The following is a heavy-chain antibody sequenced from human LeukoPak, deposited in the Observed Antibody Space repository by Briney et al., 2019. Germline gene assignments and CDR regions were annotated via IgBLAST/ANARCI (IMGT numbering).Heavy chain of an antibody. D-gene: IGHD2/OR15-2a*01. CDR2: ISSSGSTI. Sequence: SGGSLRLSCAASGFTFSSYEMNWVRQAPGKGLEWASYISSSGSTIYYADSVKGRFTISRDNAKNSLYLQMNSLRAEDTAVYYCARDWFHAIDYWGQGTLVTVSS. J-gene: IGHJ4*02. V-gene: IGHV3-48*03. CDR1: GFTFSSYE. CDR3: ARDWFHAIDY.